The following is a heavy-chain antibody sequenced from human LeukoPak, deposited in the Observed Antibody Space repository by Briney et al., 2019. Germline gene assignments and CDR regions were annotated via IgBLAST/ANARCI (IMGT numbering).Heavy chain of an antibody. CDR1: GFTFSSYG. Sequence: GGSLRLSCAASGFTFSSYGMHWVRQAPGKGLEWVAFIRYDGSNKYYADSVKGRFTISRDNSKNTLYLQMNSLRAEDTAVYYCAKRVWFGELLLFDYWGQGTLVTVSS. V-gene: IGHV3-30*02. CDR2: IRYDGSNK. J-gene: IGHJ4*02. D-gene: IGHD3-10*01. CDR3: AKRVWFGELLLFDY.